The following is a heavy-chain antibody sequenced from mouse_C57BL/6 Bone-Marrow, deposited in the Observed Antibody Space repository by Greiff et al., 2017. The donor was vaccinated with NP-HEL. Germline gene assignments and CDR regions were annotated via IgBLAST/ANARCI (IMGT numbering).Heavy chain of an antibody. CDR1: GFTFTDYY. Sequence: DVQLVESGGGLVQPGGSLSLSCAASGFTFTDYYMSWVRQPPGKALEWLVFIRNKANGYTTEYSASVKGRFTISRDNSQSILYLQMNALRAEDSATYYCARSIYYDYADDPFDAMDYWGQGTAVPVSS. D-gene: IGHD2-4*01. CDR3: ARSIYYDYADDPFDAMDY. J-gene: IGHJ4*01. V-gene: IGHV7-3*01. CDR2: IRNKANGYTT.